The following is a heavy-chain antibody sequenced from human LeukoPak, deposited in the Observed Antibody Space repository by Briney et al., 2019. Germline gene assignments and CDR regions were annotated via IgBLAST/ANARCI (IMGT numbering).Heavy chain of an antibody. V-gene: IGHV1-2*02. Sequence: ASVKVSCKASGYTFTGYCMHWVRQAPGQGLEWMGWINPNSGGTNYAQKFQGRVTMTRDTSISTAYMELSRLRSDDTAMYYCARDIVMVTYWFDPWGQGTLVTVSS. J-gene: IGHJ5*02. CDR2: INPNSGGT. CDR3: ARDIVMVTYWFDP. CDR1: GYTFTGYC. D-gene: IGHD5-18*01.